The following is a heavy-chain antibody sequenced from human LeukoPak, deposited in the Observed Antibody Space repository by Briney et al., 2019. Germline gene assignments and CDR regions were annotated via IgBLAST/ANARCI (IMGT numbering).Heavy chain of an antibody. V-gene: IGHV1-69*13. CDR3: ARVVLVGSIVGATDEDWFDP. Sequence: ASVKVSCKASGYTFTNYGISWVRQAPGQGLEWMGGIIPIFGTANYAQKFQGRVTITADESTSTAYMELSSLRSEDTAVYYCARVVLVGSIVGATDEDWFDPWGQGTLVTVSS. CDR1: GYTFTNYG. CDR2: IIPIFGTA. J-gene: IGHJ5*02. D-gene: IGHD1-26*01.